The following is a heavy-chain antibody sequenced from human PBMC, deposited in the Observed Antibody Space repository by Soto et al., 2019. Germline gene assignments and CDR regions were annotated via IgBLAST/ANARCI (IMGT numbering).Heavy chain of an antibody. J-gene: IGHJ6*02. D-gene: IGHD1-20*01. CDR1: GFTFSSYA. Sequence: GGSLRLSCAASGFTFSSYAMHWVRQAPGKGLEWVAVISYDGSNKYYADSVKGRFTISRDNSKNTLYLQMNSLRAEDMAVYYCARANITGTTGYYYYGMDVWGQGTTVTVSS. V-gene: IGHV3-30-3*01. CDR3: ARANITGTTGYYYYGMDV. CDR2: ISYDGSNK.